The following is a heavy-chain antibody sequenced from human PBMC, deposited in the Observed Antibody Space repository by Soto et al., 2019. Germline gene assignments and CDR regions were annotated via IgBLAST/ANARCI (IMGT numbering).Heavy chain of an antibody. CDR1: GFTFTTYT. CDR3: ARDRGGELKAFDI. J-gene: IGHJ3*02. V-gene: IGHV3-23*01. D-gene: IGHD3-10*01. CDR2: ISGSGGRP. Sequence: GGSLRLSCAASGFTFTTYTMSWVRQAPGKGLEWVSVISGSGGRPSYADSVKGRFIISRDNPKSTLYLQMNSLRAEDTSVYYCARDRGGELKAFDIWGQGTVVTVSS.